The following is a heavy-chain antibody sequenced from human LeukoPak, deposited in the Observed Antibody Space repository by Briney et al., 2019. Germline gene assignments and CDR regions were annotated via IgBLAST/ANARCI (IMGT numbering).Heavy chain of an antibody. D-gene: IGHD3-22*01. CDR2: IYSSGST. Sequence: PSETLSLTCSVSGGSISSGSYYWSWIRQPAGKGLEWIGRIYSSGSTNYNPSLKSRVTISGDTSKNQFSLRLSSVTAADTAVYYCARASYSYDINGWVPFDYWGQGTLVTVSS. CDR1: GGSISSGSYY. V-gene: IGHV4-61*02. CDR3: ARASYSYDINGWVPFDY. J-gene: IGHJ4*02.